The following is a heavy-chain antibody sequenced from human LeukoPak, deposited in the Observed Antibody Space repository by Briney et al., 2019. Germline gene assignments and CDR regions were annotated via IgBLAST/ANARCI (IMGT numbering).Heavy chain of an antibody. CDR3: ARFTYYYDSSGY. CDR2: IIPIFGTA. V-gene: IGHV1-69*13. D-gene: IGHD3-22*01. CDR1: GGTFSSYA. J-gene: IGHJ4*02. Sequence: SVKVSCKASGGTFSSYAISWVRQAPGQGLEWMGGIIPIFGTANYAQKFQGRVTITADESTSTAYMELSSLRSEDTAVYYCARFTYYYDSSGYWGQGTLVTVSS.